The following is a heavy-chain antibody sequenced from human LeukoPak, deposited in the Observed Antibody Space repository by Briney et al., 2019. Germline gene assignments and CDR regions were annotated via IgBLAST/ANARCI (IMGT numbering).Heavy chain of an antibody. V-gene: IGHV3-30*04. CDR2: ISYDENNK. CDR1: GLTFSSYA. CDR3: ARGGGETSSGQLFDY. J-gene: IGHJ4*02. D-gene: IGHD6-19*01. Sequence: PGGSLRLSCVASGLTFSSYAMHWVRQAPGKGLEWVTIISYDENNKYYTDSVKGRFTISRDNSKNTLYLQMNSLRPEDTAVYYCARGGGETSSGQLFDYWGQGTLVTVSS.